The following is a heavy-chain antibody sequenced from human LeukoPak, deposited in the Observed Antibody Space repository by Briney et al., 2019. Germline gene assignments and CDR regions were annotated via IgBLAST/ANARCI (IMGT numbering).Heavy chain of an antibody. CDR1: GFTFSSYG. D-gene: IGHD4-11*01. CDR3: ARMTTVTSFDY. CDR2: TWYDGSNK. J-gene: IGHJ4*02. Sequence: GGSLRLSCAASGFTFSSYGMHWVRQAPGKGLEWVAVTWYDGSNKDYADSVKGRFTISRDNSRNTLYLQMNSLRVEDTAVYYCARMTTVTSFDYWGQGTLVTVSS. V-gene: IGHV3-33*01.